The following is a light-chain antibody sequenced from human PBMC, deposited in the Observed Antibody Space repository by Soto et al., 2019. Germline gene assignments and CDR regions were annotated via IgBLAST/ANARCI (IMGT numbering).Light chain of an antibody. CDR1: QAIGVY. CDR2: AAS. Sequence: DIQVTQSPSSLSASLGDRVTNTCRANQAIGVYLAWFQQQKGKVPKLLIYAASALQSGVPSRFSGSGYGTYFTLTIICLQPEDIASCYCQKYNSAPLTFGGETNVEI. J-gene: IGKJ4*01. V-gene: IGKV1-27*01. CDR3: QKYNSAPLT.